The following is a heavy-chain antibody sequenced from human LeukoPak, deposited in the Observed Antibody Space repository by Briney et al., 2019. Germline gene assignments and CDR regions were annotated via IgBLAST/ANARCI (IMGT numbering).Heavy chain of an antibody. V-gene: IGHV1-18*01. CDR2: ISAYNGNT. CDR1: GYTFTSYG. Sequence: ASVKVSCKASGYTFTSYGISWVRQAPGQGLEWMGWISAYNGNTNYAQKLQGRVTMTTDTSTSTAYMEPRSLRSDDTAVYYCKTNVDTAMVPLYYFDYWGQGTLVTVSS. D-gene: IGHD5-18*01. CDR3: KTNVDTAMVPLYYFDY. J-gene: IGHJ4*02.